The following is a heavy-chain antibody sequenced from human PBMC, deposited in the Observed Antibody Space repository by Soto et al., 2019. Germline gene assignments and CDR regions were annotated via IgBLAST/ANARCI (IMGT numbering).Heavy chain of an antibody. CDR1: GFTVSSNY. J-gene: IGHJ5*01. V-gene: IGHV3-53*01. CDR3: SRAYGAGSYFSDS. CDR2: TYSDGNT. Sequence: EVLVMESGGGLIQPGGSLTLSCAASGFTVSSNYMVWVRQAPGKGLEWVSVTYSDGNTLYADSVKGRFTISRDDTKNTLLLQMDSLRAEDTAMYYCSRAYGAGSYFSDSWGQGTLVTVSS. D-gene: IGHD3-10*01.